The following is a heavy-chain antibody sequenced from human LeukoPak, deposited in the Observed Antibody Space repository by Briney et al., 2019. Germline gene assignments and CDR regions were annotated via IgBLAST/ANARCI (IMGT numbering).Heavy chain of an antibody. V-gene: IGHV4-39*01. CDR2: IYYSGST. J-gene: IGHJ4*02. D-gene: IGHD3-3*01. CDR1: GGSISSSSYY. Sequence: SETLSLTCTVSGGSISSSSYYWGWIRQPPGKGLEWIGSIYYSGSTYYNPSLKSRVTISVDTSKNQFSLKLSSVTAADTAVYYCASRIFGVVTTYYFDYWGQGTLVTVSS. CDR3: ASRIFGVVTTYYFDY.